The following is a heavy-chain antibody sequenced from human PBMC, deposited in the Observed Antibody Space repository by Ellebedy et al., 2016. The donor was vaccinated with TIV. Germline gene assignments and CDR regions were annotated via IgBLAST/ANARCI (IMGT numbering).Heavy chain of an antibody. Sequence: AASVKVSCKASGYTFTTFGISWVRQAPGQGLAWMGWIITFNGNTKYAQMFQGRVTMTTDTSASTVYMELRSLRSDDTAVYYCTRDPPGSTEDFWGQGTLVTVSS. CDR3: TRDPPGSTEDF. V-gene: IGHV1-18*04. D-gene: IGHD3-10*01. J-gene: IGHJ4*02. CDR1: GYTFTTFG. CDR2: IITFNGNT.